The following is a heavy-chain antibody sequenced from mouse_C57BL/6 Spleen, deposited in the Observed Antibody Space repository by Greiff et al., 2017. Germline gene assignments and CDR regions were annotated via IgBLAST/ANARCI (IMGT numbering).Heavy chain of an antibody. CDR3: TRSLTRTNAMDY. D-gene: IGHD2-12*01. CDR1: GYTFTDYE. CDR2: IDPETGGT. V-gene: IGHV1-15*01. Sequence: QVHVKQSGAELVRPGASVTLSCKASGYTFTDYEMHWVKQTPVHGLEWIGAIDPETGGTAYNQKFKGKAILTADKSSSTAYMELRSLTSEDSAVYYCTRSLTRTNAMDYWGQGTSVTVSS. J-gene: IGHJ4*01.